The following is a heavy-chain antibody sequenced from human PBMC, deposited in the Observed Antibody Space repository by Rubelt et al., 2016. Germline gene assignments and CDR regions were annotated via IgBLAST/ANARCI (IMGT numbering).Heavy chain of an antibody. J-gene: IGHJ5*02. CDR2: IIPIFGTA. D-gene: IGHD3-3*01. CDR1: GGTFSSYV. CDR3: ARGGGRFLGWLEELDP. Sequence: QVQLVQSGAEVKKPGSPVQVSCKASGGTFSSYVISWVRQAPGQGLEWMGGIIPIFGTANYAQKFQGRVTITADESTSTAYMERCSLSAEDTAVYYCARGGGRFLGWLEELDPWGQGTLGTVSS. V-gene: IGHV1-69*01.